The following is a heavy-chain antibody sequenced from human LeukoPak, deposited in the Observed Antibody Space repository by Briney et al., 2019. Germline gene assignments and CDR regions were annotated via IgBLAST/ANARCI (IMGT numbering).Heavy chain of an antibody. CDR1: EFTFSTFW. CDR3: VRDSDYQRNSGGLYAHYDALDI. J-gene: IGHJ3*02. CDR2: IKADGSVK. D-gene: IGHD2-21*01. V-gene: IGHV3-7*01. Sequence: GGSLRLSCAASEFTFSTFWMSWVRQAPGKGLEWVANIKADGSVKHYVDSVEGRFSISRDNARSSLYLQMNSLRAEDTAVYYCVRDSDYQRNSGGLYAHYDALDIWGHGTMVTVSS.